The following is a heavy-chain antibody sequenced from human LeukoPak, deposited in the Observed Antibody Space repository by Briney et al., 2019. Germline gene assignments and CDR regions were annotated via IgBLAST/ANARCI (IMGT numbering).Heavy chain of an antibody. D-gene: IGHD3-3*01. V-gene: IGHV1-2*02. J-gene: IGHJ3*01. CDR1: GYTFTCYC. Sequence: GASVKLSFKASGYTFTCYCMHWVRQAPGQGLEWMGWISPNSGGRNYEHKFRGRVTVPRDTSIRTAYMELSRLRSDDTAVYYCARDRSILSNAFDLWGQGTMVTVSS. CDR2: ISPNSGGR. CDR3: ARDRSILSNAFDL.